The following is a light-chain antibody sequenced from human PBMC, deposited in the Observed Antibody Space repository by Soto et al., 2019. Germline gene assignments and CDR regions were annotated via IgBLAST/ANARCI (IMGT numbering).Light chain of an antibody. J-gene: IGKJ5*01. CDR3: QQSYGTPIT. CDR2: AAS. V-gene: IGKV1-39*01. CDR1: QSISSW. Sequence: IHMTQAPSTLSASVGGRVTITCRASQSISSWLAWYQQKPGTAPKLLIYAASSLQSEVPSRFSGSGSGTDFTLTITSLQPEDFATYYCQQSYGTPITFGQGTRLEIK.